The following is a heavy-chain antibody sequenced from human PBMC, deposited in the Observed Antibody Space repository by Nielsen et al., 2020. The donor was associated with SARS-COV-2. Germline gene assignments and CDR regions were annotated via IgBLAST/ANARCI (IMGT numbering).Heavy chain of an antibody. V-gene: IGHV3-33*05. J-gene: IGHJ5*02. CDR3: AREYYYGSGSYYKKSNWFDP. Sequence: WIRQPPGKGLEWVAVISYDGSNKYYAGSVKGRFTISRDNSKNMLYLQMNSLRAEDTAVYYCAREYYYGSGSYYKKSNWFDPWGQGTLVTVSS. CDR2: ISYDGSNK. D-gene: IGHD3-10*01.